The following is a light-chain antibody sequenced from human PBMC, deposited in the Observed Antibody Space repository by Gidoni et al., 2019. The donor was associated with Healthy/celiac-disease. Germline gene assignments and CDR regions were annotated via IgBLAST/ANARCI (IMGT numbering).Light chain of an antibody. Sequence: QSALTQPASVSGSPGQSITISCTGTSSDVGVYNYVSWYQQHPGKAPKLMIYDVSNRPSGVSTRFSGSKSGNTASLTISGLQAEDEADYYCSSYTSSSTPVVFGGGTKLTVL. J-gene: IGLJ2*01. CDR2: DVS. CDR3: SSYTSSSTPVV. V-gene: IGLV2-14*01. CDR1: SSDVGVYNY.